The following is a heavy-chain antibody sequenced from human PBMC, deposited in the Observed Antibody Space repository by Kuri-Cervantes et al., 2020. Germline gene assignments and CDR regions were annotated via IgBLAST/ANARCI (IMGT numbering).Heavy chain of an antibody. CDR2: IYTSGST. D-gene: IGHD2-15*01. CDR1: GFTFSNAW. V-gene: IGHV4-4*07. CDR3: ARDLLLEGYCSGRSCFPALYYFDR. J-gene: IGHJ4*02. Sequence: ESLKISCAATGFTFSNAWMNWVRQAPGKGLEWIGRIYTSGSTNYNPSLKSRVTISVDKSKNQFSLKLSSVTAADTAVYYCARDLLLEGYCSGRSCFPALYYFDRWGQGTLVTVSS.